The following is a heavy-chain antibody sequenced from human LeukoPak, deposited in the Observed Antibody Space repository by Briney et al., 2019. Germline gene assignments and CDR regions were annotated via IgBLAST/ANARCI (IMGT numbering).Heavy chain of an antibody. CDR2: IYYSGST. CDR3: ARGATGTLSFDP. Sequence: PSETLSLTCAVSGGSISSGGYSWSWIRQPPGKGLEWIGYIYYSGSTYYNPSLKSRVTISVDTSKIQFSLKLSSVTAADTAVYYCARGATGTLSFDPWGQGTLVTVSS. CDR1: GGSISSGGYS. V-gene: IGHV4-30-4*07. J-gene: IGHJ5*02.